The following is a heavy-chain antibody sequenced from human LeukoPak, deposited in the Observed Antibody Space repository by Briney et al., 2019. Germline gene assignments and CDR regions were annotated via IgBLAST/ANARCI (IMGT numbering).Heavy chain of an antibody. Sequence: GRSLRLSCAASGFTFSSYAMHWVRQAPGKGLEWVAVISYDGSNKYYADSVKGRFTISRDNSKNTLYLQMNSLTAEDTAVYCCARGDFWSGYYVGYYYYGMDVWGQGTTVTVSS. CDR1: GFTFSSYA. J-gene: IGHJ6*02. D-gene: IGHD3-3*01. CDR2: ISYDGSNK. V-gene: IGHV3-30-3*01. CDR3: ARGDFWSGYYVGYYYYGMDV.